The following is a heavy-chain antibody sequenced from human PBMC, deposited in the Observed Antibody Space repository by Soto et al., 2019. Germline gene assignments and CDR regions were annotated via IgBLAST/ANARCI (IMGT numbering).Heavy chain of an antibody. CDR1: GGTFSSYA. CDR2: SIPIFGTA. V-gene: IGHV1-69*13. CDR3: AQLPPHSSQRGYYYYRMDV. J-gene: IGHJ6*02. D-gene: IGHD6-13*01. Sequence: ASVKVSCKASGGTFSSYAISWVRQAPGQGLEWMGGSIPIFGTANYAQEFQGRVTITADESTRTAYMELSSLRSEDTPVYYRAQLPPHSSQRGYYYYRMDVWGQGPTVTVSS.